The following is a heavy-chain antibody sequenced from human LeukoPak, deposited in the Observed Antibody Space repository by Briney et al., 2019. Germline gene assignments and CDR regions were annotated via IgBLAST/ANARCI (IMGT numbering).Heavy chain of an antibody. D-gene: IGHD4-17*01. V-gene: IGHV3-23*01. Sequence: GGSLRLSCAASGFSFSSNAMSWVRRAPGKGLEWVSAIINSGGSTHYADSVKGRFTISRDNSKNMLYLQMNSLRAEDTALYYCAKDIYGDYGGLDYWGQGTLVTVSS. CDR2: IINSGGST. J-gene: IGHJ4*02. CDR1: GFSFSSNA. CDR3: AKDIYGDYGGLDY.